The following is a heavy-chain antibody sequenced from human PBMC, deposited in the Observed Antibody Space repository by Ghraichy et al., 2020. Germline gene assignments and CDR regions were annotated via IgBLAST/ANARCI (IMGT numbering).Heavy chain of an antibody. CDR2: IDFAGTS. V-gene: IGHV4-39*01. D-gene: IGHD5-24*01. CDR1: GGSIKNRSYY. CDR3: ASSFTDGMGWFDP. J-gene: IGHJ5*02. Sequence: SETLSLTCTVSGGSIKNRSYYWAWIRQPPGKGLEWIASIDFAGTSYYNPSLRSRVTISVDTSKNQFSLKVNSVTAADTAMYFCASSFTDGMGWFDPWGQGTLVTVSS.